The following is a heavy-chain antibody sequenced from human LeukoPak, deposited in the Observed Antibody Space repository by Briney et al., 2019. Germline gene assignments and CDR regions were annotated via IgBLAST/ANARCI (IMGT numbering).Heavy chain of an antibody. J-gene: IGHJ4*02. CDR2: IYHSGST. CDR3: ARGKEMATTSFDY. D-gene: IGHD5-24*01. Sequence: SETLSLTCTVSGYSISSGYYWGWIRQPPGKGLEWIGSIYHSGSTNYNPSLKSRVTISVDTSKNQFSLKLSSVTAADTAVYYCARGKEMATTSFDYWGQGTLVTVSS. V-gene: IGHV4-38-2*02. CDR1: GYSISSGYY.